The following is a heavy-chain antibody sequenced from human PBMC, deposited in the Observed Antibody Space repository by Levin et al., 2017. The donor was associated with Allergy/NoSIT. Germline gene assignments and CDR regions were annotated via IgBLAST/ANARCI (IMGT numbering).Heavy chain of an antibody. D-gene: IGHD3-3*02. Sequence: GGSLRLSCAASGFTFGDYAMNWFRQAPGKELEWVGFIRSKAYGGTSEYAASVKGRFSISRDDSKSIAYLQMNSLTPEDTAVYYCTRDHFRNGDYFDYWGQGTLVTVSS. CDR2: IRSKAYGGTS. CDR1: GFTFGDYA. J-gene: IGHJ4*02. V-gene: IGHV3-49*03. CDR3: TRDHFRNGDYFDY.